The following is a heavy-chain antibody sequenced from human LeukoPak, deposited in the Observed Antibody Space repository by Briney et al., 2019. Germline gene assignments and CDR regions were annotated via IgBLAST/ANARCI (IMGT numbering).Heavy chain of an antibody. CDR3: ARAGLNSLLYFGDLGASGWFDP. D-gene: IGHD3-10*01. Sequence: ASVKVSCKASGYTFTGCHMHWVRQAPGQGLEWMGWINPNSGGTNYAQNFQGRVTMTRDTSISTAYMELSRLTSDDTAVYYCARAGLNSLLYFGDLGASGWFDPWGQGTLVTVSS. CDR1: GYTFTGCH. J-gene: IGHJ5*02. V-gene: IGHV1-2*02. CDR2: INPNSGGT.